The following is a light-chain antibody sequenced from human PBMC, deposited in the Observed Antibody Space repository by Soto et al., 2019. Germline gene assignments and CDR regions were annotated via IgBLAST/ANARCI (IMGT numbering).Light chain of an antibody. CDR2: DAS. CDR3: QQRSNLWT. Sequence: EIVLTQSPATLSLSPGERATLSCRASQSVSSYLAWYQQKPGQAPRLLIYDASNMATGIPARFSGGGSGTDFTLTISSLEPEEFAVYYCQQRSNLWTFGQGTKVEIK. CDR1: QSVSSY. V-gene: IGKV3-11*01. J-gene: IGKJ1*01.